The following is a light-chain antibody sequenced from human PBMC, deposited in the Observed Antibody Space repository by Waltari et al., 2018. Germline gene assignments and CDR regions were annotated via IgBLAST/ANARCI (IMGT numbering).Light chain of an antibody. V-gene: IGLV2-8*01. CDR1: RSDIGAYNY. J-gene: IGLJ2*01. Sequence: SALTQPPSASGSPGQSVTISCTGTRSDIGAYNYVSWYQQHPGKAPKFIMFEVTKRPSGVPDRFSGSKSGITASLTISGLQPEDEADYYCSSYAGSNYLAFGGGTKLTVL. CDR2: EVT. CDR3: SSYAGSNYLA.